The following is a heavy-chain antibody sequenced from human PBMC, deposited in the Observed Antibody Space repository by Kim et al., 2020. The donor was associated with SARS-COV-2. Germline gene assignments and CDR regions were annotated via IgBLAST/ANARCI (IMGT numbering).Heavy chain of an antibody. J-gene: IGHJ6*02. V-gene: IGHV4-59*01. Sequence: SETLSLTCTVSGGSISSYYWSWIRQPPGKGLEWIGYIYYSGSTNYNPSLKSRVTISVDTSKNQFSLKLSSVTAADTAVYYCARGGAAAGRKNYYYYGMDVWGQGTTVTVSS. CDR1: GGSISSYY. CDR2: IYYSGST. CDR3: ARGGAAAGRKNYYYYGMDV. D-gene: IGHD6-13*01.